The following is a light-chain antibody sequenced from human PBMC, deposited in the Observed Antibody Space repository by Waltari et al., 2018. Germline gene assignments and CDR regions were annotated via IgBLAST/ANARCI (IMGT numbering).Light chain of an antibody. CDR3: QQRSNWPPFLS. J-gene: IGKJ4*01. CDR2: DAS. Sequence: EIVLTQSPATLSLSPGERSTLSCRASQSVGSYIAWYQNKPGQSPRLLIYDASNRTTGIPARFRGSWSGTDFTLTIRSLEAEDFAVYYCQQRSNWPPFLSFGGGTRVEIK. V-gene: IGKV3-11*01. CDR1: QSVGSY.